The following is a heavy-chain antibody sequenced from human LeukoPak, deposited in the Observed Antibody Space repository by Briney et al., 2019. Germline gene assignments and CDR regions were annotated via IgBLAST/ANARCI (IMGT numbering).Heavy chain of an antibody. CDR1: RVAFSGYA. D-gene: IGHD3-10*01. J-gene: IGHJ3*02. V-gene: IGHV3-23*01. CDR2: ISSSGGTT. Sequence: VGSLRLSCAASRVAFSGYAMSWVRQAPGKGLEWVSAISSSGGTTYYADSVKGRFTISRDNSKNTPYLQMNMLRADDTAVYYGARDLPSPDLYSRGRYGSGRNDAFDIWGQGTMVTVSS. CDR3: ARDLPSPDLYSRGRYGSGRNDAFDI.